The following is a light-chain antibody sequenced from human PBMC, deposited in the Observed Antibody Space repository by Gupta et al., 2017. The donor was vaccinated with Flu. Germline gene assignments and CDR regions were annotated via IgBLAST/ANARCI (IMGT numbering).Light chain of an antibody. Sequence: QSVLTHPPSASGTPGQKVTISCSGSSSNIGSYTVNCYQQLPGTAPLVLIDNNNQRPSGAPGRSAANNAGTSALTATRRLQSEDDAYYYCAKSDDSLKEVFGTGTKVTVL. J-gene: IGLJ1*01. V-gene: IGLV1-44*01. CDR1: SSNIGSYT. CDR3: AKSDDSLKEV. CDR2: NNN.